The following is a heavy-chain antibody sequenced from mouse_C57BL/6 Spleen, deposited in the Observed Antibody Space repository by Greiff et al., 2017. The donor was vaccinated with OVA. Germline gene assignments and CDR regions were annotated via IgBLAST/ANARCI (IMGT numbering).Heavy chain of an antibody. J-gene: IGHJ4*01. CDR1: GYTFTSYW. D-gene: IGHD1-1*01. CDR2: IYPSDSET. Sequence: QAQLQQPGAELVRPGSSVKLSCKASGYTFTSYWMDWVKQRPGQGLEWIGNIYPSDSETHYNQKFKDKATLTVDKSSSTAYMQLSSLTSEDSAVYYCARKLYYYGSSYDAMDYWGQGTSVTVSS. V-gene: IGHV1-61*01. CDR3: ARKLYYYGSSYDAMDY.